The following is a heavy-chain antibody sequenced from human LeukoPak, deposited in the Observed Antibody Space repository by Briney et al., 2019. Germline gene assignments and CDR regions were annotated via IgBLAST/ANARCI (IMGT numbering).Heavy chain of an antibody. Sequence: SETLSLTCAVYGGSFSGYYWSWIRQPPGKGLEWIGEINHSGSTNYNPSLKSRVTISVDTSKNQFSLKLSSMTAADTAVYYCARLPLYADYYYYGMDVWGQGTTVTVSS. J-gene: IGHJ6*02. CDR2: INHSGST. CDR1: GGSFSGYY. V-gene: IGHV4-34*01. D-gene: IGHD2-8*01. CDR3: ARLPLYADYYYYGMDV.